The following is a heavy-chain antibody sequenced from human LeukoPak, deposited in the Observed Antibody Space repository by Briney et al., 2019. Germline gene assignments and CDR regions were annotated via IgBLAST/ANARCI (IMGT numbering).Heavy chain of an antibody. CDR2: IKSKTDGGTT. D-gene: IGHD3-10*01. V-gene: IGHV3-15*01. CDR1: GFTFSNAW. Sequence: GGSLRLSCAASGFTFSNAWMSWVRQAPGKGLEWVGRIKSKTDGGTTDYGAPVKGRFTISRDDSKNTLYLQMNSLKTEDTAVYYCSSTLLWFGELERFDPWGQGTLVTVSS. J-gene: IGHJ5*02. CDR3: SSTLLWFGELERFDP.